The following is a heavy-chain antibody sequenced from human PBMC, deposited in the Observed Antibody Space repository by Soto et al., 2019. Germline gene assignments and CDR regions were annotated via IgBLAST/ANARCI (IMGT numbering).Heavy chain of an antibody. Sequence: QLQLQESGPGLVKPSETLSLTCTVSGGSISSSSYYWGWIRQPPGKGLEWIGSIYYSGSTYYNPSLKSRVTISVDTSKNQFSLKLSSVTAADTAVYYCASKPAYSGVAGTFGNWGQGTLVTVSS. D-gene: IGHD6-19*01. CDR2: IYYSGST. CDR1: GGSISSSSYY. V-gene: IGHV4-39*01. CDR3: ASKPAYSGVAGTFGN. J-gene: IGHJ4*02.